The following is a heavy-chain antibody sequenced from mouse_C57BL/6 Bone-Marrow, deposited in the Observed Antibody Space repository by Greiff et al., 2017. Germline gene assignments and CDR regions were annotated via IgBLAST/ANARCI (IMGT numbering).Heavy chain of an antibody. CDR2: IYPGDGDT. D-gene: IGHD1-1*01. CDR3: AREITTVVATNFDY. J-gene: IGHJ2*01. V-gene: IGHV1-82*01. CDR1: GYAFSSSW. Sequence: VKLMESGPELVKPGASVKISCKASGYAFSSSWMNWVKQRPGKGLEWIGRIYPGDGDTTYNGKFKGKATLTSAKSSSTAYMQLISLTSEDSAVYFCAREITTVVATNFDYWGQGTTLTVSS.